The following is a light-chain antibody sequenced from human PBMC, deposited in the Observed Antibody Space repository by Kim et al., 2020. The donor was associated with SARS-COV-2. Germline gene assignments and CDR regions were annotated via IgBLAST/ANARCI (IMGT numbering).Light chain of an antibody. CDR3: QQYNFYPFS. V-gene: IGKV1-16*02. CDR1: QDIKNY. J-gene: IGKJ2*01. Sequence: DIQMTQSPSSLSASVGDRVTITCRASQDIKNYLAWFQQNPGKAPKSLIYAASSLHSGVPSNFSGSGFGTDFTLTISSLQPEDFATYFCQQYNFYPFSFGQGTKLEI. CDR2: AAS.